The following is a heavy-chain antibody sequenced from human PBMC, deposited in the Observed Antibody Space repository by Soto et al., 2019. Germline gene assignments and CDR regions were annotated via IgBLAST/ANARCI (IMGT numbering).Heavy chain of an antibody. CDR3: ARFNGSGTNYYMDV. CDR1: GYIFTSYG. D-gene: IGHD3-10*01. J-gene: IGHJ6*03. Sequence: QVQLVQSGAELKKPGASAKVSCKASGYIFTSYGISWVRQAPGQGLEWMAWISVDSGNTNYAQNFQGRVTMTTDTAASTAHMELRSLRSDDTAVYYCARFNGSGTNYYMDVWGKGTTVIGSS. V-gene: IGHV1-18*01. CDR2: ISVDSGNT.